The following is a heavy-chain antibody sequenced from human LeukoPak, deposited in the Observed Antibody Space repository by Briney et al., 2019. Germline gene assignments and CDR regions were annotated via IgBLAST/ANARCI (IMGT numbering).Heavy chain of an antibody. J-gene: IGHJ4*02. Sequence: GASVKVSCKASGYTFTGYYIHWVRQAPGEGLEWMGWINPNSGGTNYAQKFQGRVTMTRDTSISTAYMELSRLRSDDTAVYYCARSPREGNNWNVNHWGQGTLVTVSS. CDR1: GYTFTGYY. V-gene: IGHV1-2*02. CDR3: ARSPREGNNWNVNH. CDR2: INPNSGGT. D-gene: IGHD1-20*01.